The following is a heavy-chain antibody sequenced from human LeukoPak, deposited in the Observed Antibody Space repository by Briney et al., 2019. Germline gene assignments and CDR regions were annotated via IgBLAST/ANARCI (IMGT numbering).Heavy chain of an antibody. V-gene: IGHV1-46*01. CDR3: ARDQEGFDY. CDR1: GYTFTSNY. Sequence: GASVRVSCKAPGYTFTSNYIHWVRQAPGQGLEWMGMIYPREGSTSYAQKFQGRVTVTRDTSTSTVHMELSGLRSEDTAVYYCARDQEGFDYWGQGTLVTVSS. J-gene: IGHJ4*02. CDR2: IYPREGST.